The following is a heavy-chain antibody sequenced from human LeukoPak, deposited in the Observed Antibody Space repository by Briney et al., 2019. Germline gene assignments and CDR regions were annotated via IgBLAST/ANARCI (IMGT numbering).Heavy chain of an antibody. Sequence: ASVKVSCKASGYTFTGYYMHWVRQAPGQGLEWMGWINPNSGGTNYAQKFQGRVTMTRDTSISTAYMELSRLTSDDTAVYYCARDPPIGGADVFDIWGQGIMVTVSS. CDR3: ARDPPIGGADVFDI. V-gene: IGHV1-2*02. D-gene: IGHD3-10*01. CDR1: GYTFTGYY. J-gene: IGHJ3*02. CDR2: INPNSGGT.